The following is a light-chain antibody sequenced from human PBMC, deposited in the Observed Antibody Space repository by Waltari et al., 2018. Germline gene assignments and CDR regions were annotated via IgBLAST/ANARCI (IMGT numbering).Light chain of an antibody. CDR2: EVS. Sequence: QSALTQPPSASGSPGQSVTISCTGTSSDVGGYNYVSWYQQHPGKAPKVMVYEVSKRPPGVPDRFSGSKSGNTASLTVSGVQAEDEADYYCSSYGGSNNLVFGGGT. V-gene: IGLV2-8*01. J-gene: IGLJ3*02. CDR3: SSYGGSNNLV. CDR1: SSDVGGYNY.